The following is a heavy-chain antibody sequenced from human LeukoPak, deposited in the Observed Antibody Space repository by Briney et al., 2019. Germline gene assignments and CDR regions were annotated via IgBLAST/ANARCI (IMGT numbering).Heavy chain of an antibody. CDR1: GFTFSSYG. CDR2: IRYDGSNK. J-gene: IGHJ4*02. Sequence: GGSLRLXCAASGFTFSSYGMHWVRQAPGKGLEWVAFIRYDGSNKYYADSVKGRFTISRDNSKNTLYLQMNSLRAEDTAVYYCANRPKDGVDYWGQGTLVTVSS. CDR3: ANRPKDGVDY. V-gene: IGHV3-30*02. D-gene: IGHD6-6*01.